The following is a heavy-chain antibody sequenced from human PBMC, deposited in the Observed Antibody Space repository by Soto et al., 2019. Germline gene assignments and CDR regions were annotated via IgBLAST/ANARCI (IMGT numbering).Heavy chain of an antibody. J-gene: IGHJ2*01. CDR3: AKEGSGWSYWYFDL. D-gene: IGHD6-19*01. CDR1: GFTFSSYA. CDR2: ISGSGGST. Sequence: EVQLLESGGGLVQPGGSLRLSCAASGFTFSSYAMSWVRQAPGKGLEWVSAISGSGGSTYYADSVKGRFTISRDNSKNPVYLQMNSPRAEDTAVYYCAKEGSGWSYWYFDLWGRGTLVAVSS. V-gene: IGHV3-23*01.